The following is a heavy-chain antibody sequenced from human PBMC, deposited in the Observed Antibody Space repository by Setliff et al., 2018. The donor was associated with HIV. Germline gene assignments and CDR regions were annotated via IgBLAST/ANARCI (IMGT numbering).Heavy chain of an antibody. CDR1: GFSLSTSGVG. CDR2: IYWDDDK. J-gene: IGHJ4*02. CDR3: ARLMKTYYYDTSGYYAPWGNFDH. V-gene: IGHV2-5*02. Sequence: SGPTLVNPTETLTLTCTFSGFSLSTSGVGVGWIRQPPGKALEWLALIYWDDDKRYSPSLKTRLTISKDTSKSQVVLTMTNLDPVDTATYYCARLMKTYYYDTSGYYAPWGNFDHWGQGTLVTVSS. D-gene: IGHD3-22*01.